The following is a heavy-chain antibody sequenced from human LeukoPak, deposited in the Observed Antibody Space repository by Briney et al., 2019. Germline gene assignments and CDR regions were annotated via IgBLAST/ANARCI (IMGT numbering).Heavy chain of an antibody. CDR3: TRVMTTVNVFDI. D-gene: IGHD4-17*01. Sequence: SETLSLTCTVSGGSMSNYYWSWIRQPAGKGLEWIGRIYSTGSTNCNPSLKSRVTMSVDMSKNQFSLKLNSVTAADTAVYYCTRVMTTVNVFDIWGQGTLVTVSS. V-gene: IGHV4-4*07. J-gene: IGHJ3*02. CDR1: GGSMSNYY. CDR2: IYSTGST.